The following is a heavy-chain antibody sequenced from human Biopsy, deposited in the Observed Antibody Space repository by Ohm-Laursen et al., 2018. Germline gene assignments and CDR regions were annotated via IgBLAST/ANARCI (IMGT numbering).Heavy chain of an antibody. J-gene: IGHJ1*01. CDR1: GGTFSRYG. CDR2: NIPILGTG. Sequence: SVKVSCKAPGGTFSRYGINWVRQAPGQGLEWLGGNIPILGTGNYAQKLQGRVTVAADTSTSTATMELRSLRSDDTAVYYCATKLTGYFHHWGQGTLVTVSS. D-gene: IGHD3-9*01. CDR3: ATKLTGYFHH. V-gene: IGHV1-69*06.